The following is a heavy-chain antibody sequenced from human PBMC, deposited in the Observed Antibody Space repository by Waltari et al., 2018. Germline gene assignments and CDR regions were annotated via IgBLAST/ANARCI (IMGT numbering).Heavy chain of an antibody. V-gene: IGHV4-34*01. CDR1: GGSFSGYY. D-gene: IGHD3-10*01. CDR2: INHSGST. J-gene: IGHJ3*02. Sequence: QVQLQQWGAGLLKPSETLSLTCAVYGGSFSGYYWSWIRQPPGKGLEWIGEINHSGSTNYNPSLKSRVTISVDTSKNQFSLKLSSVTAADTAVYYSARGGYYSDAFDIWGQGTMVTVSS. CDR3: ARGGYYSDAFDI.